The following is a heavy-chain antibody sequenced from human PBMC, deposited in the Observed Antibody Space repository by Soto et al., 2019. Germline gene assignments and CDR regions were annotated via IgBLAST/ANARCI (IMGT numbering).Heavy chain of an antibody. CDR3: ARSYNPPFDWSPSSFDY. Sequence: GASVKVSCNASGGTFSRYAISWVRQAPGQGLEWMGGIIPIFGTANYAQKFQGRVTITADKSTSTAYMELSSLRSEDTAVYYCARSYNPPFDWSPSSFDYWGQGTLVTVYS. D-gene: IGHD3-9*01. CDR2: IIPIFGTA. V-gene: IGHV1-69*06. CDR1: GGTFSRYA. J-gene: IGHJ4*02.